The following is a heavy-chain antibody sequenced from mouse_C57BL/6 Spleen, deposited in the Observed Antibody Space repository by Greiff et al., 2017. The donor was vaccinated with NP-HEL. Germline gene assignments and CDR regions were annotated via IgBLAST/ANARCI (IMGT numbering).Heavy chain of an antibody. V-gene: IGHV6-3*01. CDR2: IRLKSDNYAT. J-gene: IGHJ3*01. D-gene: IGHD2-4*01. Sequence: EVQGVESGGGLVQPGGSMKLSCVASGFTFSNYWMNWVRQSPEKGLEWVAQIRLKSDNYATHYAESVKGRFTISRDDSKSSVYLQMNNLRAEDTGIYYCTSYDYSFAYWGQGTLVTVSA. CDR3: TSYDYSFAY. CDR1: GFTFSNYW.